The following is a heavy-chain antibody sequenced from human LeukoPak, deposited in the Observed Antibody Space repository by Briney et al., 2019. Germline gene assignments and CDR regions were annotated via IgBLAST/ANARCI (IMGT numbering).Heavy chain of an antibody. Sequence: GGSLRLSCAASGFNLSDYYMSWIRQAPGNGLEWVSYISSGGRTIYYADSVKGRFTISRDNAKNSLYLQMNSLRAEDTAVYYCAIRSSRWYFHYWGQGTLVTVSS. CDR2: ISSGGRTI. CDR1: GFNLSDYY. J-gene: IGHJ4*02. V-gene: IGHV3-11*01. D-gene: IGHD2-2*01. CDR3: AIRSSRWYFHY.